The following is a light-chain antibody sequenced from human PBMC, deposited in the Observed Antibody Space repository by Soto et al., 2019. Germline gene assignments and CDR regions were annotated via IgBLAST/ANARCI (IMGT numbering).Light chain of an antibody. CDR2: GAS. J-gene: IGKJ1*01. CDR3: QQYGSSPWT. V-gene: IGKV3-20*01. Sequence: EIVLTQSPGTLSLSPGERGTLSCRASKSVSSSHLAWYQQKPGQAPRLLIYGASSRATGIPDRFSGSGSGTDFSLTISRLEPEDFAVYYCQQYGSSPWTFGQGTKVEVK. CDR1: KSVSSSH.